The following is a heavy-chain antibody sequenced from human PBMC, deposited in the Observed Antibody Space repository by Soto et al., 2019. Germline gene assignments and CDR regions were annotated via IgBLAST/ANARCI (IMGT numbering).Heavy chain of an antibody. CDR3: AKETHRYGDYIDH. J-gene: IGHJ4*02. Sequence: GGSLRLSCAASGFTFNTYAMTWVRQPPGKGLEWVSTISGSGDDTYYADSVKGRFTISRDNSKNTVYLQMNSLGAEDTAVYYCAKETHRYGDYIDHWGQGTQVTVSS. V-gene: IGHV3-23*01. CDR2: ISGSGDDT. D-gene: IGHD4-17*01. CDR1: GFTFNTYA.